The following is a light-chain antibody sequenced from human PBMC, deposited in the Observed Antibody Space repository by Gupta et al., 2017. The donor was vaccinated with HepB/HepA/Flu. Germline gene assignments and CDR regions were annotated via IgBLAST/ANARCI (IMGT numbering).Light chain of an antibody. V-gene: IGKV1-33*01. Sequence: DIQMTQSRSSLSASVGERVTITCQASQDISNYLNWYQQKTGKAPKLLIYYVSHLETWVPSRFSGSGAGTDFTFTISSLLPEDISTYYCQQYDNLPLSFGGGTKVEIK. CDR2: YVS. CDR3: QQYDNLPLS. J-gene: IGKJ4*01. CDR1: QDISNY.